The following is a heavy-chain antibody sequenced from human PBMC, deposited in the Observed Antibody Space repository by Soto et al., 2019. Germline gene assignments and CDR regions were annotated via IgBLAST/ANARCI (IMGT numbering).Heavy chain of an antibody. D-gene: IGHD5-12*01. Sequence: EVQLSQSGGGLVQPGGSLRLSCAASGFTFSNFAMRWVRQAPGKGLEWVSDISGSGGSTYYAESVKGRFTISRENSENTLFLQMNSLRVEDTAVYYCAKDIVAVGGYETFDFWGQGTMVTVSS. CDR2: ISGSGGST. CDR1: GFTFSNFA. CDR3: AKDIVAVGGYETFDF. J-gene: IGHJ4*02. V-gene: IGHV3-23*01.